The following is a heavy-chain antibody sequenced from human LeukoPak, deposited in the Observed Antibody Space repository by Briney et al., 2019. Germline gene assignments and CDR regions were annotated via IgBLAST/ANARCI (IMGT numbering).Heavy chain of an antibody. V-gene: IGHV1-18*01. CDR3: ARDGRSDYYDSSGYLDY. D-gene: IGHD3-22*01. CDR2: ISAYNGNT. CDR1: GYTFTSYG. J-gene: IGHJ4*02. Sequence: ASVKVSCKASGYTFTSYGISWVRQAPGQGLEWMGWISAYNGNTNYAQKLQGRVTMTTDTSTSTAYMELRSLRSDDTAVYYCARDGRSDYYDSSGYLDYWGQGTLVTVSS.